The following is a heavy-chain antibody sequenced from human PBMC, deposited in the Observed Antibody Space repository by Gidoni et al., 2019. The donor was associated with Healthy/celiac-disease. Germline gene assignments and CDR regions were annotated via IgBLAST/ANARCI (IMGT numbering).Heavy chain of an antibody. Sequence: QLQLQQWGAGLLKPSETLSLTCAVYGGSFSGYYWSWIRQPPGKGLEWIGEINHSGSTNYTPSLKSRVTISVDTSKNQFSLKLSSVTAADTAVYYCARAGGSSASYYYGMDVWGQGTTVTVSS. V-gene: IGHV4-34*01. CDR1: GGSFSGYY. D-gene: IGHD6-6*01. J-gene: IGHJ6*02. CDR2: INHSGST. CDR3: ARAGGSSASYYYGMDV.